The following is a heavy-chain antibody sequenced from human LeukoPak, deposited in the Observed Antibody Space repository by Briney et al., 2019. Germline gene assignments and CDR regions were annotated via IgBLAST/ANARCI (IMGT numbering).Heavy chain of an antibody. V-gene: IGHV3-21*01. CDR1: GFTFSSYS. CDR2: ISSSSSYI. D-gene: IGHD3-10*02. J-gene: IGHJ3*02. CDR3: ASMFAGGWTLDAFDI. Sequence: GGSLRLSCAASGFTFSSYSMNWVRQAPGKGLEWVSSISSSSSYIYYADSVKGRFTISRDNAKNSLYLQMNSLRAEDTAVYYCASMFAGGWTLDAFDIWGQGTMVTVSS.